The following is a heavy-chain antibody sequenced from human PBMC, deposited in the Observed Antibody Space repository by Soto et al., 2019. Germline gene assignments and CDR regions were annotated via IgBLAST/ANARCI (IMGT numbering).Heavy chain of an antibody. V-gene: IGHV4-30-2*01. J-gene: IGHJ6*02. CDR2: IYHSGST. CDR3: ARAQGDDYDYHGMNV. CDR1: GGSISSGGYS. Sequence: SETLSLTCAVSGGSISSGGYSWSWVRQPPGKGLEWIGYIYHSGSTYYNPSLKSRVTISLDRSKNQFSPDLSSVTSADTAVYYGARAQGDDYDYHGMNVWGQGTTVTVSS. D-gene: IGHD1-26*01.